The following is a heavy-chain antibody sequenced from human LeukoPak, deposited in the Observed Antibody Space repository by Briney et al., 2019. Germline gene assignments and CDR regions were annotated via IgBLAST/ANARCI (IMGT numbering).Heavy chain of an antibody. D-gene: IGHD2-15*01. CDR2: ISGSGGSK. CDR3: AKDPRRIDPAPY. CDR1: GFTFSSYA. Sequence: GGSLGLSCAASGFTFSSYAMSWVRQAPGKGLEWVSAISGSGGSKYYADSVKGRFTISRDNSKNTLYLQMNSLRAEDTAVYYCAKDPRRIDPAPYWGQGTLVTVSS. V-gene: IGHV3-23*01. J-gene: IGHJ4*02.